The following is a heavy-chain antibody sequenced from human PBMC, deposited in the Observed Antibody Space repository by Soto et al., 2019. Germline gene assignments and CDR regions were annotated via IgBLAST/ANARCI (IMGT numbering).Heavy chain of an antibody. V-gene: IGHV3-7*05. J-gene: IGHJ3*02. Sequence: GVSLRLSCAASGFTFSSYWMSWVRQAPGKGLEWVANINQDGSEKYYVDSVKGRFTISRDNAKNSLYLQMNSLRAEDTAVYYCARDDAYYDFWSGYFLAFDIWGQGTMVTVSS. D-gene: IGHD3-3*01. CDR1: GFTFSSYW. CDR3: ARDDAYYDFWSGYFLAFDI. CDR2: INQDGSEK.